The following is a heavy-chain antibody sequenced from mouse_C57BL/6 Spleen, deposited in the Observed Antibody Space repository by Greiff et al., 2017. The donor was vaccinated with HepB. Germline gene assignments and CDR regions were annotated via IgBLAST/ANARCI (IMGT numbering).Heavy chain of an antibody. J-gene: IGHJ2*01. CDR3: VGHGFAFDY. V-gene: IGHV10-1*01. CDR2: IRSKSNNYAT. Sequence: EVKLVESGGGLVQPKGSLKLSCTASGFSFNTYAMNWVRQAPGKGLEWVARIRSKSNNYATYYAESVKDRFTISRDESESMLYLQMNNLKTEDTAMYYCVGHGFAFDYWGQGTTLTVSS. CDR1: GFSFNTYA.